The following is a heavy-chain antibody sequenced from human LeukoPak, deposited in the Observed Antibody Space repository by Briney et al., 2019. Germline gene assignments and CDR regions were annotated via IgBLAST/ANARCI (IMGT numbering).Heavy chain of an antibody. CDR1: GYTFISFD. D-gene: IGHD3-10*01. CDR3: ARGAGGSGYYYLLT. V-gene: IGHV1-8*02. J-gene: IGHJ4*02. CDR2: MNPNSADR. Sequence: ASVKVSCKASGYTFISFDIIWVRQATGQGLEWRGWMNPNSADRGYAQKFRGRVTMTRSTSISTAYMELSSLRSEDSAVYYCARGAGGSGYYYLLTWGQGTLVTVSS.